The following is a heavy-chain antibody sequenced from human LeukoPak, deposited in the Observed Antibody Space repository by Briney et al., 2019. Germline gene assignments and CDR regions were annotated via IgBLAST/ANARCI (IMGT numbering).Heavy chain of an antibody. CDR3: TRGPTQWLIDY. CDR1: GFTFGYYA. J-gene: IGHJ4*02. CDR2: IRSKAYGGTT. D-gene: IGHD2-8*01. Sequence: GGPLRLSCTASGFTFGYYAMSWVRQAPGKGLEWVGFIRSKAYGGTTEYAASVKGRFTISRDDSKSIAYLQMNSLKTEDTAVYYCTRGPTQWLIDYWGQGTLVTVSS. V-gene: IGHV3-49*04.